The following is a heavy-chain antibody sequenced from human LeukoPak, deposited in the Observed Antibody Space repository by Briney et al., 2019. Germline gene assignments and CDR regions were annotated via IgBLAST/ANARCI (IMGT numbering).Heavy chain of an antibody. J-gene: IGHJ6*03. CDR1: GFTFSSYA. V-gene: IGHV3-23*01. CDR2: ISGSGGST. CDR3: AKPEQQLVIIHYYYYMDV. Sequence: GGSLRLSCASSGFTFSSYAMSWVRQAPGKGLEWVSAISGSGGSTYYADSVKGRFIISRDNSKNTLYLQMNSLRAEDTAVYYCAKPEQQLVIIHYYYYMDVWGKGTTVTVSS. D-gene: IGHD6-6*01.